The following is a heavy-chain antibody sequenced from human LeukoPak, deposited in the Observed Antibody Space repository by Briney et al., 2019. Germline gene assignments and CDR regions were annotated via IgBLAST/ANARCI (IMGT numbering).Heavy chain of an antibody. CDR1: GFTFSSYA. CDR3: ARGVYAFDI. CDR2: IKEDGSER. V-gene: IGHV3-7*04. J-gene: IGHJ3*02. Sequence: PGGSLRLSCAASGFTFSSYAMTWVRQAPGKGLEWVANIKEDGSERYYVDSVKGRFTISRDNAKNSLFLQMNSLRVEDTAVYFCARGVYAFDIWGQGTMVTVSS. D-gene: IGHD5/OR15-5a*01.